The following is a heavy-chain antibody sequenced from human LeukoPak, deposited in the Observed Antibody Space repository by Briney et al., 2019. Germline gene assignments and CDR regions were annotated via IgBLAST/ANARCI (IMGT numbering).Heavy chain of an antibody. V-gene: IGHV4-30-2*01. Sequence: SQTLSLTCAVSGGSISSGGYPWSWIRQPPGKGLEWIGYIYHSGSTYYNPSLKSRVTISVDRSKNQFSLKLSSVTAADTAVYYCARGARGQQDYWGQGTLVTVSS. CDR3: ARGARGQQDY. D-gene: IGHD6-13*01. CDR1: GGSISSGGYP. CDR2: IYHSGST. J-gene: IGHJ4*02.